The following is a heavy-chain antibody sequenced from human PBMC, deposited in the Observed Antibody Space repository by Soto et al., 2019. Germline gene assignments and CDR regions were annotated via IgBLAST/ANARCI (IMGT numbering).Heavy chain of an antibody. CDR2: IYYSGST. CDR1: GGSISSGGYY. CDR3: ARTWSIINYYDSSSPDAFDI. Sequence: SETLSLTCTVSGGSISSGGYYWSWIRQHPGKGLEWIGYIYYSGSTYYNPSLKSRVTISVDTSKNQFSLKLSSVTAADTAVYYCARTWSIINYYDSSSPDAFDIWGQGTMVTVSS. J-gene: IGHJ3*02. D-gene: IGHD3-22*01. V-gene: IGHV4-31*03.